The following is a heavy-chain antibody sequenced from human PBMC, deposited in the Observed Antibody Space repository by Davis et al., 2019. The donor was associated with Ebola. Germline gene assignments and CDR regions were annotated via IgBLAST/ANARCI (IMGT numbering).Heavy chain of an antibody. CDR3: ARMDYWSGYYIFDP. D-gene: IGHD3-3*01. J-gene: IGHJ5*02. CDR1: DDSISSYY. Sequence: SQTLSLTCTLSDDSISSYYWSWIRQPTGKGLEWIGYAHYSGSTNYNPSLKSRVTISVDTSKNQFSLKLSSVTAADTAVYFCARMDYWSGYYIFDPWGQGTLVSVSS. CDR2: AHYSGST. V-gene: IGHV4-59*01.